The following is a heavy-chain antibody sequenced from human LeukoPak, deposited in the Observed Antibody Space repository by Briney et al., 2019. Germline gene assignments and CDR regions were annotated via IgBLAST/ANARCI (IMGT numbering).Heavy chain of an antibody. CDR3: ARDGYYGMDV. J-gene: IGHJ6*02. Sequence: PGGSLRLSCVASGFTFSSYWMSWVRQAPGKGLEWVANIKQDGSEKYYVDSVKGRFTISRDNAKNSLYLQMNSLRAEDTAVYYCARDGYYGMDVWGQGTTVTVSS. CDR2: IKQDGSEK. CDR1: GFTFSSYW. V-gene: IGHV3-7*01.